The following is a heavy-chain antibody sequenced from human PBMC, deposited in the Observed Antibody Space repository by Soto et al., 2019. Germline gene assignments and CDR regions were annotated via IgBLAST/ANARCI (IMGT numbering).Heavy chain of an antibody. D-gene: IGHD1-26*01. CDR1: GGSISSSNW. J-gene: IGHJ5*02. V-gene: IGHV4-4*02. CDR3: ARQFAGGYTESYVWFAP. Sequence: SETLSLTCAVSGGSISSSNWWSWVRQPPGKGLEWIGEIYHSGSTNYNPSLKSRVTISVDKSKNQFSLKLSSVTAADTAVYYCARQFAGGYTESYVWFAPWGKGTLVTVSS. CDR2: IYHSGST.